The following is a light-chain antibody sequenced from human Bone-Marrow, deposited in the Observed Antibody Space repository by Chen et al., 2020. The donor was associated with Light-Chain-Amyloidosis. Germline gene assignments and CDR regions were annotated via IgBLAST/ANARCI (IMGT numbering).Light chain of an antibody. CDR3: QSADSSGTYEVI. Sequence: SYELTQPPSVSVSPGQTARITCSGDDLPTKYAYWYQQKPGQAPVPVIHRDTERPSGISELFSGSSEGTTATLNISGVQAEDGADYHCQSADSSGTYEVIFGGGTKLTVL. V-gene: IGLV3-25*03. CDR1: DLPTKY. J-gene: IGLJ2*01. CDR2: RDT.